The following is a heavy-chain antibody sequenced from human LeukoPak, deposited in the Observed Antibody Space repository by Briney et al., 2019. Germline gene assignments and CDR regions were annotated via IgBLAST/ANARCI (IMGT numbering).Heavy chain of an antibody. Sequence: PGGSLRLSCAASGFTFSGSAMHWVRQASGKGLEWVGRIRSKANSYATAYTASVKGRFTISRDDSKNTAYLQMNSLKTEDTAVYYCTTPIRNCTNGVCVGYYYYMDVWGKGTTVTVSS. J-gene: IGHJ6*03. CDR1: GFTFSGSA. CDR2: IRSKANSYAT. V-gene: IGHV3-73*01. CDR3: TTPIRNCTNGVCVGYYYYMDV. D-gene: IGHD2-8*01.